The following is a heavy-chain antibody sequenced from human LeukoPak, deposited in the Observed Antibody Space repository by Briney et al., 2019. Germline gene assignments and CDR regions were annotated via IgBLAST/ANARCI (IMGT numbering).Heavy chain of an antibody. CDR2: TSSSGSTI. D-gene: IGHD3-3*01. CDR3: ARVSALRTIFGVAIEQDDYYYYYMDV. V-gene: IGHV3-11*04. Sequence: PGGSLRLSCAASGFTFSDYYMSWIRQAPGKGLECVSYTSSSGSTIYYADSVKGRFTISRDNAKNSLYLQMNSLRAEDTAVYYCARVSALRTIFGVAIEQDDYYYYYMDVWGKGTTVTVSS. CDR1: GFTFSDYY. J-gene: IGHJ6*03.